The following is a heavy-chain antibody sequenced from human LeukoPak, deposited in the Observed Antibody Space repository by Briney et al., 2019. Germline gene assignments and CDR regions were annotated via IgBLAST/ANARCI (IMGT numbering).Heavy chain of an antibody. CDR3: ARDIGYHYYYYMDV. Sequence: PGGSLRLSCVASGFTFSSYWMGWVRQAPGKGLEWVANIKQDGSEKYYVDSVKGRFTISRDNAKNSLYLQMNSLRAEDTAVYYCARDIGYHYYYYMDVWGKGTTVTVSS. J-gene: IGHJ6*03. D-gene: IGHD1-26*01. CDR1: GFTFSSYW. V-gene: IGHV3-7*01. CDR2: IKQDGSEK.